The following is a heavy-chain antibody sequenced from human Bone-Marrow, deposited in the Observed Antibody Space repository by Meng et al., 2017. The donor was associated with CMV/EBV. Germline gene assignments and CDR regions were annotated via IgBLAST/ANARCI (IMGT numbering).Heavy chain of an antibody. CDR1: GGSFSGYY. V-gene: IGHV4-34*01. D-gene: IGHD6-6*01. CDR3: ARTDSSSSYYRGYYYGMDV. Sequence: GSLRLSCAVYGGSFSGYYWSWIRQPPGKGLEWNGEINHSGSTNYNPSLKSRVTISVDTSKNQFSLKLSSVTAADTAVYYCARTDSSSSYYRGYYYGMDVWGQGTTVTVSS. CDR2: INHSGST. J-gene: IGHJ6*02.